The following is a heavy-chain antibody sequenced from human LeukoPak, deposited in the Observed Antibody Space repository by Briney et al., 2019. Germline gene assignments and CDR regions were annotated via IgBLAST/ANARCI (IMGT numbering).Heavy chain of an antibody. CDR3: ARDVEDIVVVAPARGRGRKNWFVP. D-gene: IGHD2-2*01. CDR1: GGSISSGSYY. V-gene: IGHV4-61*02. Sequence: TSQTLSLTCTVSGGSISSGSYYWSWIRQPAGKGLEWIGRIYTSGSTNYNPSLKSRDTISVDTSKNQFSLKLSSVTAADTAVYYCARDVEDIVVVAPARGRGRKNWFVPWGQGSLVTVSS. CDR2: IYTSGST. J-gene: IGHJ5*02.